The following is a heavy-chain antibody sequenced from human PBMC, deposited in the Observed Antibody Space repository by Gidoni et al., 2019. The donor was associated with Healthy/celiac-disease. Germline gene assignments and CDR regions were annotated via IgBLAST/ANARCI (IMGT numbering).Heavy chain of an antibody. Sequence: EVQRVESGGGGGKPGGSLRLSGAASGFTCRNAWMSWVRQAPGKGLEWVGRIKSTPDGGTTDYAAPVKGSFTISRDDSKNTLSLQLNSLKTEDTAVYYCTTDDLCTMIVVVTFFDSWGQGTLVTVSS. CDR1: GFTCRNAW. CDR3: TTDDLCTMIVVVTFFDS. V-gene: IGHV3-15*01. D-gene: IGHD3-22*01. CDR2: IKSTPDGGTT. J-gene: IGHJ4*02.